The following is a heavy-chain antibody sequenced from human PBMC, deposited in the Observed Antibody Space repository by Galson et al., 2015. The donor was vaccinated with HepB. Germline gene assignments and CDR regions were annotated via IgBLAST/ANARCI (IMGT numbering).Heavy chain of an antibody. CDR1: GYTFTSYD. Sequence: SVKVSCKASGYTFTSYDINWVRQATGQGLEWMGWMNPNSGNTGYAQKFQGRVTMTRNTSISTAYMELSSLRSEDTAVYYCARSTLAYYDYIWGSYRYGATPYFDYWGQGTLVTVSS. CDR3: ARSTLAYYDYIWGSYRYGATPYFDY. V-gene: IGHV1-8*01. D-gene: IGHD3-16*02. CDR2: MNPNSGNT. J-gene: IGHJ4*02.